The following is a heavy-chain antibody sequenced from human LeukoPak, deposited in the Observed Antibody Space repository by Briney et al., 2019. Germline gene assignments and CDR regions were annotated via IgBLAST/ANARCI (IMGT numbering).Heavy chain of an antibody. Sequence: ASVKASCKVFRYSLTELSFHLVPRAPGIGPEGMGGLDPADGEMIYTQMFQGRITMTEDSSTDTAYMEMSSLRSDDTAVYYCATGRTKWDLLNYWGQGTLVTVSS. CDR1: RYSLTELS. CDR2: LDPADGEM. V-gene: IGHV1-24*01. D-gene: IGHD1-26*01. J-gene: IGHJ4*02. CDR3: ATGRTKWDLLNY.